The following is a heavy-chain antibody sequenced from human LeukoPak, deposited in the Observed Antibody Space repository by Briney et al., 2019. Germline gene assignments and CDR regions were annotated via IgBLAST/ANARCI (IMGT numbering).Heavy chain of an antibody. CDR1: GFTFSSYA. D-gene: IGHD3-22*01. CDR2: ISSNGGST. CDR3: ARAFWSSGYDY. V-gene: IGHV3-64*01. J-gene: IGHJ4*02. Sequence: GGSLRLSCAASGFTFSSYAMHWVRQAPGKGLEYVSAISSNGGSTYYANSVKGRFTISRDNSTNTLYLQMGSLRAEDMAVYDCARAFWSSGYDYWGQGTLVTVSS.